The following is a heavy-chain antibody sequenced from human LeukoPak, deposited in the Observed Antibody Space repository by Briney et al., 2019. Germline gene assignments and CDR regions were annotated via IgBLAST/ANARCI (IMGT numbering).Heavy chain of an antibody. CDR1: GYTFTSYD. Sequence: ASVKVSCKASGYTFTSYDINWVRQATGQGLEWRGWMNPNSGNTGYAQKFQGRVTMTRNTSISTAYMELSSLRSEDTAVYFCARDALSGKSYSNDLNWFDSWGQGILVTVSS. V-gene: IGHV1-8*01. CDR3: ARDALSGKSYSNDLNWFDS. J-gene: IGHJ5*01. D-gene: IGHD5-18*01. CDR2: MNPNSGNT.